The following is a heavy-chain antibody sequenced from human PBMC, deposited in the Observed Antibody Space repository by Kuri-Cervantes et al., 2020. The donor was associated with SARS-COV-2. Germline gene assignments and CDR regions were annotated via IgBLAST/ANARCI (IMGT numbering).Heavy chain of an antibody. CDR1: GFTFSSYW. V-gene: IGHV3-7*01. CDR2: IKQDGSEK. D-gene: IGHD5-18*01. CDR3: AGGYSYGLFDY. Sequence: GGSLRLSCAASGFTFSSYWMSWVRQAPGKGLEWVANIKQDGSEKYYVDSVKGRFTISRDNAKNSLYLQMNSLRAEDTAVYYCAGGYSYGLFDYWGQGTLVTVYS. J-gene: IGHJ4*02.